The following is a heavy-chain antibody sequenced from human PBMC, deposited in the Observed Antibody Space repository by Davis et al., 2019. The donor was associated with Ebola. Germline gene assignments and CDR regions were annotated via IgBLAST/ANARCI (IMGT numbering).Heavy chain of an antibody. CDR2: ISGSGST. Sequence: PGGSLRLSCAASGFTFTSYSMTWVRQAPGKGLEWVSGISGSGSTYYADSVKGRFTISRDSSKNTVFLQMSSLRAEDTAVYYCARDNYFSYWGQGTLVTVSS. V-gene: IGHV3-23*01. J-gene: IGHJ4*02. CDR3: ARDNYFSY. CDR1: GFTFTSYS. D-gene: IGHD3-3*01.